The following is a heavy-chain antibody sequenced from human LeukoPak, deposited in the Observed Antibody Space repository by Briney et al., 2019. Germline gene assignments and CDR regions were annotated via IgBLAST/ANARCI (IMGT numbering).Heavy chain of an antibody. Sequence: ASVKVSCKASGYTFTSYDINWVRQATGQGLEWMGWMNPNSGNTGYAQKFQGRVTMTRNTSISTAYMELSSLRSEDTAVYYCARHRGITMSHPFDYWGQGTLVTVSS. D-gene: IGHD3-10*02. CDR3: ARHRGITMSHPFDY. J-gene: IGHJ4*02. V-gene: IGHV1-8*01. CDR1: GYTFTSYD. CDR2: MNPNSGNT.